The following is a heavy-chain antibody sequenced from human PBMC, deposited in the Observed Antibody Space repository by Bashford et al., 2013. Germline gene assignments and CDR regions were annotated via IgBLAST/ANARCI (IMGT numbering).Heavy chain of an antibody. D-gene: IGHD2-2*01. Sequence: SETLSLTCTVSGGSISSGGYYWSWIRQHPGKGLEWIGYIYYSGSTYYNPSLKSRVTISVDTSKNQFSLKLSSVTAADTAVYYCSRSSTSRNYYYYGMDVWGQGTTVTVSS. CDR2: IYYSGST. V-gene: IGHV4-31*03. CDR3: SRSSTSRNYYYYGMDV. CDR1: GGSISSGGYY. J-gene: IGHJ6*02.